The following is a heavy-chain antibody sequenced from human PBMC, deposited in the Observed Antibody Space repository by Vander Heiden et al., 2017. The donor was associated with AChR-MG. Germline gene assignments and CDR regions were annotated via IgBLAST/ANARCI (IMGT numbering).Heavy chain of an antibody. Sequence: QVQLQQRGVGPWKPSETLSLTCAAYGGSSMDYCWSWIRQPPGTVLGWIGEISQSGSTTYRPSLASRLTMSVDTSQKQLSLHLRSVTAADTAVYYCARGRSRLNQIDGGWFDPWVQGTLVTVSS. V-gene: IGHV4-34*01. D-gene: IGHD2-21*02. CDR1: GGSSMDYC. J-gene: IGHJ5*02. CDR2: ISQSGST. CDR3: ARGRSRLNQIDGGWFDP.